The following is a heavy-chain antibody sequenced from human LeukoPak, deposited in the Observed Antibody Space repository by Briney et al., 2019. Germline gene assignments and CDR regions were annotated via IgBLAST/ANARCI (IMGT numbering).Heavy chain of an antibody. CDR1: GDSISYESYY. V-gene: IGHV4-30-2*01. CDR3: AGEGEYGDSYS. Sequence: SQTLSLTCAVSGDSISYESYYWNWIRQAPGKGPEWIGNIYRGRTRLNPSLTSRVAVSVDMSKSQVSLSLTSVTAADTAIYYCAGEGEYGDSYSWGQGALVIVSA. CDR2: IYRGRT. J-gene: IGHJ5*02. D-gene: IGHD2-21*01.